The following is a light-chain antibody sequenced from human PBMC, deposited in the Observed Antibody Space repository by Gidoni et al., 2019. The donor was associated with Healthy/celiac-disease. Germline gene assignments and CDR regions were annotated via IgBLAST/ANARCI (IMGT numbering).Light chain of an antibody. CDR2: GAS. CDR1: QSVSSN. V-gene: IGKV3-15*01. J-gene: IGKJ4*01. CDR3: QQYNNWPPLT. Sequence: EIVMTQSPATLSVSPGERATLSCRASQSVSSNLAWYQQKPCQAPRLLIYGASTRAPCIPARFSGSGSGTEFTLTISSLQSEDFAVYYCQQYNNWPPLTFGGGTKVEIK.